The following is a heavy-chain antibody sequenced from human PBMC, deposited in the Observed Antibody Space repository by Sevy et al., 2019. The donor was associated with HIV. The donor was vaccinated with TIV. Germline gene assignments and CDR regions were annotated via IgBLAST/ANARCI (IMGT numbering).Heavy chain of an antibody. CDR1: GFTFSSYG. Sequence: GGSLRLSCAASGFTFSSYGMSWVRQAPGKGLEWVSAISGSGDSTYYADSVKGRLTISRDNSKNTLYLQMNSLRAEDTAVYYCAKAPSYSSSPLYFDYWGQGTLVTVSS. CDR2: ISGSGDST. V-gene: IGHV3-23*01. D-gene: IGHD6-13*01. CDR3: AKAPSYSSSPLYFDY. J-gene: IGHJ4*02.